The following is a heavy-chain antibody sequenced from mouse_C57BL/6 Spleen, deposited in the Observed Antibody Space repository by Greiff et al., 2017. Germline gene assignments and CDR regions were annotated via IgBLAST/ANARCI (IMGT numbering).Heavy chain of an antibody. CDR1: GYSITSGYD. D-gene: IGHD1-1*01. CDR2: ISYSGST. Sequence: EVMLVESGPGLVKPSQSLSLTCTVSGYSITSGYDWPWLRHFPGNLLAWMGYISYSGSTNYNQSLNSRNSLTPDTSNNTSFLKLNSVTTEDTATYYCARDDYYGTPFAYWGQGTLVTVSA. V-gene: IGHV3-1*01. CDR3: ARDDYYGTPFAY. J-gene: IGHJ3*01.